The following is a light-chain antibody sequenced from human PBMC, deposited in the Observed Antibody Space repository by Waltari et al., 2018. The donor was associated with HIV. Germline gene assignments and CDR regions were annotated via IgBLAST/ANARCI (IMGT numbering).Light chain of an antibody. V-gene: IGLV1-47*01. J-gene: IGLJ2*01. CDR2: RDN. CDR3: AVLDDTLGGGV. Sequence: QSVLTQPPSASGTPGQKVTISCSGGTANIGANFVFWFQQFPGTAPKLLIYRDNLRHSGVPARFSGSKSGTSASLTISELRSDDEAHYFCAVLDDTLGGGVFGGGTKLTVL. CDR1: TANIGANF.